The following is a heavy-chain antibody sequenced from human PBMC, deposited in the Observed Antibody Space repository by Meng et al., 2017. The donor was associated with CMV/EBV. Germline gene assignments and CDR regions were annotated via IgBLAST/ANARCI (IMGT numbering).Heavy chain of an antibody. CDR1: GFTFSRCG. V-gene: IGHV3-33*06. J-gene: IGHJ4*02. CDR3: AKDYSNYFDY. Sequence: LSCAASGFTFSRCGMHWVRQAPGKRLEWVAVVWYDRSNKYYADSVKGRFTISRDNSKNTLYLQMNSLRAEDTAVYYCAKDYSNYFDYWGQGTLVTVSS. CDR2: VWYDRSNK. D-gene: IGHD4-11*01.